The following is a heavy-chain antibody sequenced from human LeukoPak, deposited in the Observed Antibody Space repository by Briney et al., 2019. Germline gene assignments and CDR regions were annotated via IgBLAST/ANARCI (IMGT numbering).Heavy chain of an antibody. CDR3: ASPPHYSSSSDYFDY. J-gene: IGHJ4*02. CDR1: GFTFSSYA. V-gene: IGHV3-30-3*01. Sequence: PGGSLRLSCAASGFTFSSYAMHWVRQAPGKGLEWVAVISFDGSNKYYADSVKGRFTISRDNSRNTLYLQMNSLSAEDTAVYYCASPPHYSSSSDYFDYWGQGTLVTVSS. CDR2: ISFDGSNK. D-gene: IGHD6-6*01.